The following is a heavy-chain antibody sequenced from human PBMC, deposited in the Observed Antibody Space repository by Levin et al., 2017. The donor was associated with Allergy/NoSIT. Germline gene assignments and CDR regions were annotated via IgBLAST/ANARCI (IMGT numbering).Heavy chain of an antibody. CDR1: GFTFSSYW. CDR2: IKQDGSEK. Sequence: GGSLRLSCAASGFTFSSYWMSWVRQAPGKGLEWVANIKQDGSEKYYVDSVKGRFTISRDNVKNSLYLQMNSLRAEDTAIYYCASLDSSGWYADYWGQGTLVTVSS. D-gene: IGHD6-19*01. CDR3: ASLDSSGWYADY. V-gene: IGHV3-7*01. J-gene: IGHJ4*02.